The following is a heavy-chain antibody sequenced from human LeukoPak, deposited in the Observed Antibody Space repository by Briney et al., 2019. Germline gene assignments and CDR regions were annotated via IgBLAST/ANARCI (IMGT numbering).Heavy chain of an antibody. CDR1: GGSISTYY. CDR3: ARHDAGPAARPFFN. CDR2: IHASGPT. V-gene: IGHV4-4*09. Sequence: SETLSLNCTVSGGSISTYYWSWIRRPPGKGLEWIAYIHASGPTNYNPSLKSRITISVDTSKNQFSLKLSSVTAADTAVYYCARHDAGPAARPFFNWGQGTLVTVSS. J-gene: IGHJ4*02. D-gene: IGHD6-6*01.